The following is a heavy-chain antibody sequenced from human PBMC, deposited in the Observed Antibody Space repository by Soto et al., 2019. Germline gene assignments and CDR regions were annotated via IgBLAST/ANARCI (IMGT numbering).Heavy chain of an antibody. CDR2: ISDRGDI. J-gene: IGHJ5*02. CDR3: ARGRHWFGP. Sequence: QVQLQESGPGLVKPSETLSLTCTVSGISITSSYWNWFRQSPGKGLEWIGQISDRGDINYNPPLESRVTISTDTSKNQVPLTLTAVNAADTAVYFCARGRHWFGPWGQGTLVTVPS. V-gene: IGHV4-59*01. CDR1: GISITSSY.